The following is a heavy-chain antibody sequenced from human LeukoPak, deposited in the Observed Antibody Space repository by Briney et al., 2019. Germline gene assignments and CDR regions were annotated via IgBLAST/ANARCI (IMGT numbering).Heavy chain of an antibody. CDR3: ARDSRSGKLLIPYFDY. J-gene: IGHJ4*02. CDR1: GFTFSNYN. D-gene: IGHD3-10*01. CDR2: ITSRSSSI. V-gene: IGHV3-48*02. Sequence: PGGSLRLSCAASGFTFSNYNMNWVRQAPGKGLEWVSYITSRSSSIYYADSVKGRFTISRDNAQNSLYLQMNSLRDEDTAVYYCARDSRSGKLLIPYFDYWGQGTLVTVSS.